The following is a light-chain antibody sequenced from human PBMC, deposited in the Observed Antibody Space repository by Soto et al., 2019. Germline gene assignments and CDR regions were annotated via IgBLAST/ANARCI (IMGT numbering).Light chain of an antibody. J-gene: IGLJ1*01. CDR2: EVN. Sequence: QSVLTQPASVSGSPGQSITISCTGTSSDIGGYKYVSWYQQYPGKAPKLMIYEVNYRPSGVSNRFSGSKSGNTASLTISGLQAEDEADYYCSSYRSGSTKIFGGGTKVTVL. CDR1: SSDIGGYKY. CDR3: SSYRSGSTKI. V-gene: IGLV2-14*01.